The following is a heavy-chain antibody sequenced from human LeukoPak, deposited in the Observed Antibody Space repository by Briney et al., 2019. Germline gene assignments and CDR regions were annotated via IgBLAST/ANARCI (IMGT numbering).Heavy chain of an antibody. Sequence: SETLSLTCSVSGDSINSYYWSWVRQPAGKGLEWVGRIHSSGTTNYNPFFESRLSMSVDTSQNQVSLRLTSLTAAGTAVYYCARDRRCLSMACSTPVTSIYYFSHMDVWGTGTTVTVSS. V-gene: IGHV4-4*07. D-gene: IGHD3-10*01. CDR2: IHSSGTT. J-gene: IGHJ6*03. CDR1: GDSINSYY. CDR3: ARDRRCLSMACSTPVTSIYYFSHMDV.